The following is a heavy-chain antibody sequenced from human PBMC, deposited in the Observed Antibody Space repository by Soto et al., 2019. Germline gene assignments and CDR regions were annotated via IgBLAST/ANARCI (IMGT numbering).Heavy chain of an antibody. V-gene: IGHV5-10-1*01. J-gene: IGHJ6*02. CDR1: GYSFTSYW. CDR3: ATRIAAAGTNYYYYGMDV. D-gene: IGHD6-13*01. CDR2: IDPSDSYT. Sequence: GESLKISCKGSGYSFTSYWISWVRQMPGKGLEWMGRIDPSDSYTNYSPSFQGHVTISADKSISTAYLQWSSLKASDTAMYYCATRIAAAGTNYYYYGMDVWGQGTTVTVSS.